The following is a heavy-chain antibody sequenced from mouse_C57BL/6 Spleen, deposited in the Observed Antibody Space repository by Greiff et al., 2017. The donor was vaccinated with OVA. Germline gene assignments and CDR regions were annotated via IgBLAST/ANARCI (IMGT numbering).Heavy chain of an antibody. V-gene: IGHV1-50*01. D-gene: IGHD1-1*01. J-gene: IGHJ2*01. CDR3: ARGRDYGSLDY. CDR1: GYTFTSYW. Sequence: QVHVKQPGAELVKPGASVKLSCKASGYTFTSYWMQWVKQRPGQGLEWIGEIDPSDSYTNYNQKFKGKATLTVDTSSSTAYMQISSLTSEDSAVYYCARGRDYGSLDYWGQGTTLTVSS. CDR2: IDPSDSYT.